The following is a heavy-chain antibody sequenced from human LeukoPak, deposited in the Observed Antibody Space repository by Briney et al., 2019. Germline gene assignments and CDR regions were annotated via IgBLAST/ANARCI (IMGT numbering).Heavy chain of an antibody. D-gene: IGHD2-15*01. V-gene: IGHV4-34*01. CDR1: GGSFSDYN. CDR3: ARLRCDSCYPNWFDP. CDR2: INHSGST. Sequence: PSETLSLTCAVYGGSFSDYNWSWIRQSPGKGLEWTGEINHSGSTNYNPSLKSRVTISVDTSKNQFSLKLRSVTAADTAVYYCARLRCDSCYPNWFDPWGQGTLVTVPS. J-gene: IGHJ5*02.